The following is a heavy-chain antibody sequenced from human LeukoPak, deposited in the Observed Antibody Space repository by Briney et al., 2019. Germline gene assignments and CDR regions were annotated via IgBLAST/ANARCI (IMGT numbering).Heavy chain of an antibody. CDR2: ITAKFNII. CDR3: GRWAGSSTRDGFWSGPFDF. CDR1: GGTFNTSP. Sequence: ASVKVSCKASGGTFNTSPIHWVRQAPGQGLEWMGGITAKFNIIKYAQKFQGRVTITADESTSTAYMELSGLRSEDTAMYYCGRWAGSSTRDGFWSGPFDFWGQGTLVSVSS. V-gene: IGHV1-69*13. J-gene: IGHJ4*02. D-gene: IGHD3-3*01.